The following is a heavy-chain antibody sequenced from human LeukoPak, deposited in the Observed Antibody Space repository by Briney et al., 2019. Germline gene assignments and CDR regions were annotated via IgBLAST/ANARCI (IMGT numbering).Heavy chain of an antibody. CDR3: ASQRYSSSSMDY. CDR2: INSDGSNT. Sequence: GGSLRLSCAASGFTFSSYWMHWVRQAPGKGLVWVSRINSDGSNTNYADSVKGRFTISRGNAKNTLYLQMNSLRAEDTAVYYCASQRYSSSSMDYWGQGTLVTVSS. J-gene: IGHJ4*02. V-gene: IGHV3-74*01. D-gene: IGHD6-6*01. CDR1: GFTFSSYW.